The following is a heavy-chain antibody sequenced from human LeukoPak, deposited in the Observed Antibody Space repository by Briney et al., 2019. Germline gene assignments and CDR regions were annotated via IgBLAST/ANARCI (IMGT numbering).Heavy chain of an antibody. CDR1: GFTFTNAW. V-gene: IGHV3-15*01. CDR2: IKSKADGRTT. J-gene: IGHJ1*01. CDR3: TTGFPNYGDYRGYFQH. Sequence: GGSLRLSCAASGFTFTNAWMSWVRQAPGKGLEWVGRIKSKADGRTTDCAAHVKGRFTISGDDSKNTLYLQMNNLKTEDTAVYYCTTGFPNYGDYRGYFQHWGQGTLVTVAS. D-gene: IGHD4-17*01.